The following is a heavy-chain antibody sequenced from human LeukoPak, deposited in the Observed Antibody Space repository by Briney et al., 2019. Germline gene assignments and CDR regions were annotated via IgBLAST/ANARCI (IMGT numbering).Heavy chain of an antibody. CDR1: GYTFTSYY. CDR3: ARDYNWNYEPRFDP. D-gene: IGHD1-7*01. CDR2: INPSGGST. Sequence: GASVKVSCKASGYTFTSYYMHWVRQAPGQGLEWMGIINPSGGSTSYAQKFQGRVTMTTDTSTSTAYMELRSLRSDDTAVYYCARDYNWNYEPRFDPWGQGTLVTVSS. V-gene: IGHV1-46*01. J-gene: IGHJ5*02.